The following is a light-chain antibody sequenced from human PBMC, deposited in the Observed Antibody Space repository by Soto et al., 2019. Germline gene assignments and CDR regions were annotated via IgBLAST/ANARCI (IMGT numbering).Light chain of an antibody. CDR2: TNN. J-gene: IGLJ2*01. CDR3: SSYTTNITPVV. V-gene: IGLV1-44*01. Sequence: QSVLTQPPSASGTPGQRVTISCSGSNSNIGSNTVNWYQQLPRTAPKLLIHTNNQRPSGVADRFSGSKSGNTASLTISGLQAEDEADYYCSSYTTNITPVVFGGGTKLTVL. CDR1: NSNIGSNT.